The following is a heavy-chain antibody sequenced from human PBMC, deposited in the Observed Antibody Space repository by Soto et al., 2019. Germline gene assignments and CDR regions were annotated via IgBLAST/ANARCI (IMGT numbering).Heavy chain of an antibody. CDR1: GFTFSSYS. D-gene: IGHD3-9*01. Sequence: GGSLRLSCAASGFTFSSYSMNWVRQAPGKGLEWVSSISSSSSYIYYADSVKGRFTISRDNAKNSLYLQMNSLRAEDTAVYYCARVLTIFSGMDVWGQGTTVTVSS. J-gene: IGHJ6*02. CDR2: ISSSSSYI. CDR3: ARVLTIFSGMDV. V-gene: IGHV3-21*01.